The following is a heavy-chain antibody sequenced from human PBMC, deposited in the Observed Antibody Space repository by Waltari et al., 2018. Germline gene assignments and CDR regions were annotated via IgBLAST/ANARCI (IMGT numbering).Heavy chain of an antibody. CDR1: GLTIRKHW. CDR3: ARGKAIDI. Sequence: EVRLVESGGALVQPGGSLRLSCVASGLTIRKHWRTWVRQPPGKGLEWVANIKQDEGEKYYMESVKGRFTISRDNTKNSLYLQMNRLRADDTAVYFCARGKAIDIWGQGTMVTVSS. J-gene: IGHJ3*02. V-gene: IGHV3-7*01. CDR2: IKQDEGEK.